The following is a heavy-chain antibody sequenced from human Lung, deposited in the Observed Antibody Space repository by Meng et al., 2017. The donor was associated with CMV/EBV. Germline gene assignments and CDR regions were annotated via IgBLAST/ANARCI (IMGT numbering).Heavy chain of an antibody. Sequence: SVXVSXKASGDTFNKYVTSWVRQAPGQGLEWMGGIIPMRTTTNYAQRFQGRVTITAHTSTATVYMELSSLRSEDTAMYYCVASEEFYHFRSGWEWYYHYGMDVWGPGTXVTVYS. CDR1: GDTFNKYV. J-gene: IGHJ6*02. CDR3: VASEEFYHFRSGWEWYYHYGMDV. V-gene: IGHV1-69*10. CDR2: IIPMRTTT. D-gene: IGHD3-3*01.